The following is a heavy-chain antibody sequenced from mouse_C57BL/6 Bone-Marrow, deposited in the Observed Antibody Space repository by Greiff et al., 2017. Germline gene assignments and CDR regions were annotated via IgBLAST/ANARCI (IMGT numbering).Heavy chain of an antibody. CDR3: TVPIYYGYDD. Sequence: VQLQQSGAELVRPGASVTLSCKASGYTFTDYEMHWVKQTPVHGLEWIGAIDPETGGTAYNQKFTGKAILTADKSSSTAYMELRSLTSEDSAVYYCTVPIYYGYDDWGQGTSVTVSS. D-gene: IGHD2-2*01. CDR1: GYTFTDYE. J-gene: IGHJ4*01. CDR2: IDPETGGT. V-gene: IGHV1-15*01.